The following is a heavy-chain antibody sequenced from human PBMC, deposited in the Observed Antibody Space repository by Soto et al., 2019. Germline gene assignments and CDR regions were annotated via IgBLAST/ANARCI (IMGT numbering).Heavy chain of an antibody. Sequence: GGSLRLSCAASGFTFSSYSMNWVRQAPGKGLEWVSYISSSSSTIYYADSVKGRFTISRDNAKNSLYLQMNSLRAEDTAVYYCAKEFGPPRVGTRPGGYHFDYWGQGTLVTVSS. V-gene: IGHV3-48*01. CDR3: AKEFGPPRVGTRPGGYHFDY. CDR2: ISSSSSTI. CDR1: GFTFSSYS. D-gene: IGHD3-16*01. J-gene: IGHJ4*02.